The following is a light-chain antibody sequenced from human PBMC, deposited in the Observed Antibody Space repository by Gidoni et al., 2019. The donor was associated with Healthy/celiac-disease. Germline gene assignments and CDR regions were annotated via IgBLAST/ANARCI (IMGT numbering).Light chain of an antibody. CDR1: ALPKQY. V-gene: IGLV3-25*03. J-gene: IGLJ2*01. Sequence: SYELTQPPPVSVSPGQTARITCSGDALPKQYAYWYQQKPGQAPVLVIYKDSERPSGIPERFSGSSSGTTVTLTISGVQAEDEADYYCQSADSSGTVVFGGGTKLTVL. CDR3: QSADSSGTVV. CDR2: KDS.